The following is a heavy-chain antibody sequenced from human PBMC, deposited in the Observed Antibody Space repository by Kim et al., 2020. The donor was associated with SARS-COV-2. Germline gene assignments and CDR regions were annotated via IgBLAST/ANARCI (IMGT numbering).Heavy chain of an antibody. Sequence: GGSLRLSCAASGLNFDSSAMNWVRQAPGKGLEWVAVISFDGRNKAYAGSVKGRVTISRDNSKSTLHLQMNSLRVEDTAVYYCARGNYYESVSLSDYYNGMDVWGQGTTVTVSS. D-gene: IGHD3-10*01. CDR3: ARGNYYESVSLSDYYNGMDV. V-gene: IGHV3-30-3*01. CDR1: GLNFDSSA. CDR2: ISFDGRNK. J-gene: IGHJ6*02.